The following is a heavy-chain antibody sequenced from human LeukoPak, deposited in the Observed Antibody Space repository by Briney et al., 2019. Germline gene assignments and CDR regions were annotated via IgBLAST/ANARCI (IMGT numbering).Heavy chain of an antibody. J-gene: IGHJ4*02. CDR3: ARALGPYYFDY. Sequence: PSGTLSLTCIVSGGSFSSSGYSWSWIRQYPGKGLEWVGYIYSTGNTYYNPSLKSRVVISVDTSKSQFSLRLSSVTAADTAVYYCARALGPYYFDYWGQGTLVTVSS. CDR2: IYSTGNT. CDR1: GGSFSSSGYS. V-gene: IGHV4-31*03.